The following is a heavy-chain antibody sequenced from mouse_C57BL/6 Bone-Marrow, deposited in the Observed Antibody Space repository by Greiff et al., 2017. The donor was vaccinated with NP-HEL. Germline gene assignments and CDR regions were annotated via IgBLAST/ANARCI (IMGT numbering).Heavy chain of an antibody. CDR3: AREEGGFYYGSSYAMGY. CDR2: IDPSDSYT. D-gene: IGHD1-1*01. CDR1: GYTFTSYW. V-gene: IGHV1-69*01. J-gene: IGHJ4*01. Sequence: QVQLQQPGAELVMPGASVKLSCKASGYTFTSYWMHWVKQRPGQGLEWIGEIDPSDSYTNYNQKFKGKSTLTVDKSSSTAYMQLSSLTSEDSAVDYCAREEGGFYYGSSYAMGYWGQGTSVTVSS.